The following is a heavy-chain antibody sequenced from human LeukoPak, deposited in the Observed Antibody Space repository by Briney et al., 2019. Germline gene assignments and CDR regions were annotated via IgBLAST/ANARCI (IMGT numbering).Heavy chain of an antibody. CDR1: GGSFSTYT. CDR2: INHSGST. V-gene: IGHV4-34*01. D-gene: IGHD3-10*01. Sequence: PSETLSLTCAVYGGSFSTYTCSWIRQAPGKGLEWLGEINHSGSTSYNPSLKSRITISVDTFKNQFSLQLSSVTAADTAVYYCARGPMIRGINIGLQPFDYWGQGTLVTVSS. CDR3: ARGPMIRGINIGLQPFDY. J-gene: IGHJ4*02.